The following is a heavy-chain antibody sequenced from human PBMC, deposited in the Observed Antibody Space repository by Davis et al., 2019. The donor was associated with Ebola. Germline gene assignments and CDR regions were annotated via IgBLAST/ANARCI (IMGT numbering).Heavy chain of an antibody. Sequence: AASVKVSCKASGYTFSNYAINWVRQATGQGLEWMGWMNPNSGDTGYAQKFQGRVTMTRNTSISKAYMELSSLRSEDTAVYYCAREGTGDGFIYYYGMDVWGQGTTVTVSS. J-gene: IGHJ6*02. CDR3: AREGTGDGFIYYYGMDV. D-gene: IGHD1-1*01. CDR1: GYTFSNYA. V-gene: IGHV1-8*01. CDR2: MNPNSGDT.